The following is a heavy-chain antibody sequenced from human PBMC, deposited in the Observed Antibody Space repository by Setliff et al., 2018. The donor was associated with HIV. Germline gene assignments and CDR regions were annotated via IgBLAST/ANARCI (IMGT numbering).Heavy chain of an antibody. V-gene: IGHV4-34*01. CDR3: ARFSSTXWRRAFDV. CDR2: IDHSGST. D-gene: IGHD6-13*01. Sequence: SETLSLTCAVYGGAFNDFYWGWIRQPPGKGLEWMGEIDHSGSTNNNPSLKSRLTISVDTSKKQFSLRLTSLTAADTAVYFCARFSSTXWRRAFDVWGQGTKVTVSS. CDR1: GGAFNDFY. J-gene: IGHJ3*01.